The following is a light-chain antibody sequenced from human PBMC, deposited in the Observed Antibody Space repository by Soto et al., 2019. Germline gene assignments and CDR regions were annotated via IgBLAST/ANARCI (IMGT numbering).Light chain of an antibody. J-gene: IGLJ2*01. CDR1: NIVSRS. V-gene: IGLV3-21*02. CDR3: QVWDNYSAS. CDR2: DAS. Sequence: SYELTQPPSVSVAPGQTASITCGGDNIVSRSVHWYQQKPGQAPVVVVNDASDRPSGIPERFSGSNSGNTATLTISRVEAGDEADYYCQVWDNYSASFGGGTKLTVL.